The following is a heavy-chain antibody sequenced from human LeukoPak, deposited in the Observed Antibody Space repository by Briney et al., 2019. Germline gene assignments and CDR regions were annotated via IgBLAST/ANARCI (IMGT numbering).Heavy chain of an antibody. J-gene: IGHJ4*02. V-gene: IGHV4-39*07. D-gene: IGHD1-26*01. CDR2: IYYSGST. CDR3: ARGRGRGFIDDY. CDR1: GGSISSSSYY. Sequence: SETLSLTCTVSGGSISSSSYYWGWIRQPPGKGLEWIGSIYYSGSTYYNPSLKSRVTISVDTSKNQFSLKLSSVTAADTAVYYCARGRGRGFIDDYWGQGTLVTVSS.